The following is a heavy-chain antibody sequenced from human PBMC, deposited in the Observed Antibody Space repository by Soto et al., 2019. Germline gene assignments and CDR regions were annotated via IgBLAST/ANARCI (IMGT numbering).Heavy chain of an antibody. CDR1: GFTFSSYA. V-gene: IGHV3-23*01. CDR3: ARSSSSCHFDY. D-gene: IGHD2-2*01. J-gene: IGHJ4*01. CDR2: ISGSDGST. Sequence: EVQLLESGGGLVQPGGSLRLSCAASGFTFSSYAMNWVRQAPGKRLEWVSVISGSDGSTYYADSVKGRFTISRDNAMHTLNLTMDSLRAEETAVYYGARSSSSCHFDYWGPGTLVPISS.